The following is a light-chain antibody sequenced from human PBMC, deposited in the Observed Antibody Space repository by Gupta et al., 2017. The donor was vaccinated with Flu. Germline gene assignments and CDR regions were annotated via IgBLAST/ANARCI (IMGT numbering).Light chain of an antibody. CDR1: QSVRSY. J-gene: IGKJ3*01. V-gene: IGKV3-11*01. Sequence: EIVLTQSPAALSLSPGQRATLSCRASQSVRSYLAWYQQKPGQAPRLLFYTASNRATGVPARFSGSGSGTDFTLTISSLEPEDFAVYYCQQRGSCPITFGHGTKV. CDR3: QQRGSCPIT. CDR2: TAS.